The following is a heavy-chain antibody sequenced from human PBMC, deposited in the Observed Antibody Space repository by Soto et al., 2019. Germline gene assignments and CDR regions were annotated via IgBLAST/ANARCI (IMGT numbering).Heavy chain of an antibody. CDR3: VRDYYDTSCYPNTFDM. CDR2: IWYDGSSK. J-gene: IGHJ3*02. Sequence: GGSLRLACAASGFTFSSYGMQWGRQAASKGREWVAVIWYDGSSKYYADSVKGRFTISRDNAKNSLYLDLTRLRAEDTSFYFCVRDYYDTSCYPNTFDMWGQGTMVTVSS. D-gene: IGHD3-16*01. V-gene: IGHV3-33*01. CDR1: GFTFSSYG.